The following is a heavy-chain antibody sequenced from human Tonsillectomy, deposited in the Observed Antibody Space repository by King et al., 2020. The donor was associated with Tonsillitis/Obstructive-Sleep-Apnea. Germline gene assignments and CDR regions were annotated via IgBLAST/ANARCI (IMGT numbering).Heavy chain of an antibody. CDR1: GFTFGDYA. D-gene: IGHD1-7*01. CDR3: TRTNWNYESYGMDV. Sequence: EVQLVESGGGLVQPGRSLRLSCTASGFTFGDYAMSWVRQAPGKGLEWVGFIRSKAYGGTTEYAASVKGRFTISRDDSKSIAYLQMNSLKTEDTAVYYCTRTNWNYESYGMDVWGQGTTVTVSS. V-gene: IGHV3-49*04. CDR2: IRSKAYGGTT. J-gene: IGHJ6*02.